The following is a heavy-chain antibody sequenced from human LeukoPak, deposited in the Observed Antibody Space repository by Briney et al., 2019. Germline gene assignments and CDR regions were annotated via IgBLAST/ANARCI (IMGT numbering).Heavy chain of an antibody. J-gene: IGHJ6*04. CDR3: ARDVAAAATRKENYYGLDV. V-gene: IGHV4-38-2*02. D-gene: IGHD6-13*01. CDR1: GYSTSNDYY. CDR2: ISHSGRT. Sequence: SQTLSLTCAVSGYSTSNDYYWGGIRQPPGKGLEGIGSISHSGRTYYNPSLKRRLTISVDTSKNQFSLKVTSVTAAETAVYYCARDVAAAATRKENYYGLDVWGKGTTVTVSS.